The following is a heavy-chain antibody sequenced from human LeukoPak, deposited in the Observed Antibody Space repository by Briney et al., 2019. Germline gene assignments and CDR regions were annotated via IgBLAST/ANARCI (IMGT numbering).Heavy chain of an antibody. CDR2: ISSSGSNI. CDR1: GFTFSSYE. CDR3: ARELRWNDVPVPFDY. V-gene: IGHV3-48*03. D-gene: IGHD1-1*01. Sequence: GXSLRLSCAASGFTFSSYEMNWVREAPGKGGEGGSYISSSGSNIYYADSVKGRFTISRDNAKNSLYLQMNSLRAEDTAVYYCARELRWNDVPVPFDYWGQGTLVTVPS. J-gene: IGHJ4*02.